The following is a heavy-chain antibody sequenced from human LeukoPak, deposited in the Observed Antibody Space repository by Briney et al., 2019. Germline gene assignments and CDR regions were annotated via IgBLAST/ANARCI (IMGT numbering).Heavy chain of an antibody. CDR1: GGSISSGGYY. CDR2: IYYSGST. CDR3: ARAVGNYYGSAGNWPLYYFDY. D-gene: IGHD3-10*01. V-gene: IGHV4-31*03. J-gene: IGHJ4*02. Sequence: PSETLSLTCTVSGGSISSGGYYWSWIRQHPGKGLEWIGYIYYSGSTYYNPSLKSRVTISVDTSKNQFSLKLSSVTAADTAVYYCARAVGNYYGSAGNWPLYYFDYWGQGTLVTVSS.